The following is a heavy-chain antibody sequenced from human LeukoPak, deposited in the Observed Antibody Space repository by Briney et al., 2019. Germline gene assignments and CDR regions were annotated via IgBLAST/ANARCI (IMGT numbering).Heavy chain of an antibody. CDR3: ARDQAPSGGGLDP. D-gene: IGHD3-16*01. CDR1: GFTVSGTH. CDR2: TYTGGTT. V-gene: IGHV3-53*01. Sequence: GGALRLSCAASGFTVSGTHMSWVRQAPGKGLEWVSATYTGGTTYYSDSVEGRFTISRDKSKNPLYLQMDSLRVDDTAVYYCARDQAPSGGGLDPWRQATLVTVSS. J-gene: IGHJ5*02.